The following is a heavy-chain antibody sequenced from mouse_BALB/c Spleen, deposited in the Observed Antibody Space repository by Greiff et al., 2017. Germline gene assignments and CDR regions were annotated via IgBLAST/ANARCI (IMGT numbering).Heavy chain of an antibody. Sequence: EVHLVESGGGLVQPGGSLKLSCAASGFTFSSYTMSWVRQTPEKRLEWVAYISNGGGSTYYPDTVKGRFTISRDNAKNTLYLQMSSLKSEDTAMYYCARHGYYGSRDYFDYWGQGTTLTVSS. CDR2: ISNGGGST. V-gene: IGHV5-12-2*01. CDR1: GFTFSSYT. D-gene: IGHD1-1*01. CDR3: ARHGYYGSRDYFDY. J-gene: IGHJ2*01.